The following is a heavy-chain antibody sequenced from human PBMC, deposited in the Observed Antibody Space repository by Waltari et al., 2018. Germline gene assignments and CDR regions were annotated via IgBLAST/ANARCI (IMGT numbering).Heavy chain of an antibody. CDR1: GGSISSYY. CDR2: IYYSGST. D-gene: IGHD1-26*01. Sequence: QVQLQESGPGLVKPSETLSLTCTVSGGSISSYYWSWIRQPPGKGLEWLGYIYYSGSTNYNPSLKSRVTISVDTSKNQFSLKLSSVTAADTAVYYCARVLIVKPLADAFDIWGQGTMVTVSS. CDR3: ARVLIVKPLADAFDI. V-gene: IGHV4-59*01. J-gene: IGHJ3*02.